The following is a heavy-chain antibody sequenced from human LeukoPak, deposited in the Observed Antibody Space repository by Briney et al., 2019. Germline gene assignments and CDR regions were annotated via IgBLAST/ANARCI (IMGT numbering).Heavy chain of an antibody. Sequence: GGSLRLSCAASGFTFGTYWMSWVRQAPGKGLEWVGNIKQDGSEKYYVDSVEGRFTISRDNAKNSLYLQMNSLRAEDTAVYYCARDRWGNDYWGQGTLVTVSS. CDR3: ARDRWGNDY. CDR2: IKQDGSEK. D-gene: IGHD3-16*01. J-gene: IGHJ4*02. V-gene: IGHV3-7*05. CDR1: GFTFGTYW.